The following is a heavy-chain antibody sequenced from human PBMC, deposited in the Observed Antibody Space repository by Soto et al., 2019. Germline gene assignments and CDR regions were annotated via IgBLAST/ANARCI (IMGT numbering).Heavy chain of an antibody. D-gene: IGHD3-22*01. CDR2: TSSDGSNK. J-gene: IGHJ4*02. Sequence: QPGGSLRLSCAASGFTFSNYVMHWVRQAPGKGLEWVAVTSSDGSNKYYADSVKGRFTIFRDNSKNTLYLQMDSLRPEDTAVYYCARTYYYDSSSYCSPSRCNYFDYWGQGTLVTVSS. CDR3: ARTYYYDSSSYCSPSRCNYFDY. V-gene: IGHV3-30-3*01. CDR1: GFTFSNYV.